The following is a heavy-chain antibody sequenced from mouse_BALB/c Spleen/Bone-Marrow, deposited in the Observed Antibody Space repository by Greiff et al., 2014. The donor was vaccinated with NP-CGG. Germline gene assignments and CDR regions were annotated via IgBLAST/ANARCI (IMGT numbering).Heavy chain of an antibody. V-gene: IGHV1S29*02. CDR3: ARKDYDSFFDY. CDR1: GYTFTDYN. J-gene: IGHJ2*01. D-gene: IGHD2-4*01. Sequence: VQLQQSGPELVKPGASVKISCKASGYTFTDYNMHWVKQSHGKSLEWIGYIYPYNDGTGYNQKFKTKATLTVDNSSSTAYMELRSLTSEDSAVYYCARKDYDSFFDYWGQGTTLTVSS. CDR2: IYPYNDGT.